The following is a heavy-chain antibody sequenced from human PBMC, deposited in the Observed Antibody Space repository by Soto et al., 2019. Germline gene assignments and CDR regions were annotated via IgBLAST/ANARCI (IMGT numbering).Heavy chain of an antibody. D-gene: IGHD6-19*01. CDR2: IWYDGSNK. CDR1: GFTFSSYG. V-gene: IGHV3-33*01. CDR3: ARDLSSGWYVYGMDV. J-gene: IGHJ6*02. Sequence: QVQLVESGGGVVQPGRSLRLSCAASGFTFSSYGMHWVRQAPGKGLEWVAVIWYDGSNKYYADSVKGRFTISRDNSKNTLYQQMNSLRAEDTAVYYCARDLSSGWYVYGMDVWGQGTTVTVSS.